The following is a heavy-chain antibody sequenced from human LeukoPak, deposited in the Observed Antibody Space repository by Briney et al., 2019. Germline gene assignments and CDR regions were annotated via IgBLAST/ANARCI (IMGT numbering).Heavy chain of an antibody. CDR1: GFTFSNYV. D-gene: IGHD5-18*01. CDR2: ISGSCDTT. V-gene: IGHV3-23*01. CDR3: AKAKTQAMVLPGNY. J-gene: IGHJ4*02. Sequence: PGGSLRLSCAASGFTFSNYVMSWVRQAPGKGLGRDSTISGSCDTTYYAASVKGRFPISRDNSKNTLYLQMNSLRAEDPAVYYCAKAKTQAMVLPGNYWGQGTLVTVSS.